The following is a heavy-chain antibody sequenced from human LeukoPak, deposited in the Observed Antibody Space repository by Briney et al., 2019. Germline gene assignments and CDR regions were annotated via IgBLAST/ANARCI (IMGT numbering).Heavy chain of an antibody. D-gene: IGHD2-2*03. CDR2: INSDGGDI. V-gene: IGHV3-74*01. CDR3: ARDKSLTLDDP. Sequence: GGSLRLSCAASGFTFSTYWMHWVRQAPGKGLVWVSRINSDGGDISQADSVKGRFTISRDNAKNALFLQMNSLRAEDTAVYYCARDKSLTLDDPWGQGTLVTVSS. CDR1: GFTFSTYW. J-gene: IGHJ5*02.